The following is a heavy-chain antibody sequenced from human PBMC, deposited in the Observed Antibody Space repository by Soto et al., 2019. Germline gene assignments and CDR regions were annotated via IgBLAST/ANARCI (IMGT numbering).Heavy chain of an antibody. D-gene: IGHD3-22*01. J-gene: IGHJ4*02. CDR3: MRQDDYESSG. Sequence: PETLSLTCTVSGGSISSGSYYWAWIRQPPGKGLEWLWSMSYSGITYYNTSLKSRATISVDTSKNQYSLKVTSVTATDTAVYYGMRQDDYESSGWGRGTLDTVSS. V-gene: IGHV4-39*01. CDR1: GGSISSGSYY. CDR2: MSYSGIT.